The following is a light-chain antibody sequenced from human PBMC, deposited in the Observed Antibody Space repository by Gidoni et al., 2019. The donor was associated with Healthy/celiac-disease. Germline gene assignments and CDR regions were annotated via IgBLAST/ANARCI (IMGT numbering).Light chain of an antibody. CDR3: QQYGSSPGIT. CDR2: GAS. V-gene: IGKV3-20*01. Sequence: EIVLTQSPGTLSLSPGERATLSCRASQSVSSSYLAWYQQKPDQAPRLLIYGASSRATGIPDRFSGSGSGTDFTLTISRLEPEDFAVYYCQQYGSSPGITFXPXTKVDIK. J-gene: IGKJ3*01. CDR1: QSVSSSY.